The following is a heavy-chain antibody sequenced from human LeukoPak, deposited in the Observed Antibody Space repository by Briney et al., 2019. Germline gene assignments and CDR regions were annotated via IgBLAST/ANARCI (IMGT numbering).Heavy chain of an antibody. Sequence: SETLSLTCTVSGGSVSTSDYYWGWIRQSPVKGLEWIGDVFYTGKTNYNPSPRGRTTISIHTSKNQSSLKLSPLTAADTAVYYCARDLAAAGYFDYWGQGTLVTVSS. J-gene: IGHJ4*02. V-gene: IGHV4-39*07. CDR1: GGSVSTSDYY. CDR3: ARDLAAAGYFDY. CDR2: VFYTGKT. D-gene: IGHD6-13*01.